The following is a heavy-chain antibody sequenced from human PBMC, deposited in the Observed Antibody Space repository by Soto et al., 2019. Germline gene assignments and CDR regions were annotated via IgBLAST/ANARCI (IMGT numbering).Heavy chain of an antibody. CDR1: GFTFRSYA. J-gene: IGHJ1*01. CDR2: ISVSGGST. D-gene: IGHD6-13*01. CDR3: ARDPYSSTWGAECFHH. V-gene: IGHV3-23*01. Sequence: GGSLRLSCAASGFTFRSYAMSWVRQAPGKGLEWVSAISVSGGSTYYADSVKGRFTISRDNSKNTLYLQMNSLRAEDTTVYYCARDPYSSTWGAECFHHWGQGTLVTVSS.